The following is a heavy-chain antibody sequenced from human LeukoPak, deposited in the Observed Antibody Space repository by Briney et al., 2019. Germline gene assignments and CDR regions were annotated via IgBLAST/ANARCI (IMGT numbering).Heavy chain of an antibody. CDR1: GGSISSYY. Sequence: SETLFLTCTVSGGSISSYYWTWIRQPAGKGLEWIGRIFTSGSTNYNPSLKSRVTMSVDTSRNQCSLRLSSVTAADTAVYYCARLHGDYWGQGILVTVSS. CDR3: ARLHGDY. V-gene: IGHV4-4*07. CDR2: IFTSGST. J-gene: IGHJ4*02.